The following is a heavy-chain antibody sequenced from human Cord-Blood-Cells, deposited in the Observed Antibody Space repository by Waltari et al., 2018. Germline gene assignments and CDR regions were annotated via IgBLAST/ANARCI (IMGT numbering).Heavy chain of an antibody. D-gene: IGHD3-10*01. CDR3: ARGGAYYYGSGSYNY. CDR2: INHSGST. V-gene: IGHV4-34*01. J-gene: IGHJ4*02. Sequence: QVQLQQWGAGLLKPSETLSLTCAVYGGSFSGYYWSWIRQPPGKGLEWLGEINHSGSTNYNPSLKSRVTISVDTSKNQFSLKLSSVTAADTAVYYCARGGAYYYGSGSYNYWGQGTLVTVSS. CDR1: GGSFSGYY.